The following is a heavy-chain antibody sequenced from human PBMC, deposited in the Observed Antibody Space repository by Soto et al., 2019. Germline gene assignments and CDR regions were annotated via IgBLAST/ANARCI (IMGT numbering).Heavy chain of an antibody. CDR3: AKYNNYWDEDY. CDR1: GFTFDTYA. Sequence: EVQLLESGGGLVQPGGSLTLSCAASGFTFDTYAMTWVLQAPGKGLEWVSAISGRGDGTYYADSVKGRFTISRDNSKNTVFLQMNSLRAEDTALYYCAKYNNYWDEDYWGQGTLVTVSS. V-gene: IGHV3-23*01. CDR2: ISGRGDGT. D-gene: IGHD1-20*01. J-gene: IGHJ4*02.